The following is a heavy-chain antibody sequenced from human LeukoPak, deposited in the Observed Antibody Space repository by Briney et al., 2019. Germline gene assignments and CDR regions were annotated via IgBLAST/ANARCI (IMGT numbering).Heavy chain of an antibody. CDR3: AKDRIAVAGTLDY. CDR1: GFSVSSNY. Sequence: GGSLRLSCEASGFSVSSNYMSWVRQAPGKGLEWVSVFYAGGSTYYTDSVKGRFTISRDTSKNSLYLQMNSLRPEDTAVYYCAKDRIAVAGTLDYWGQGTLVTVSS. J-gene: IGHJ4*02. D-gene: IGHD6-19*01. V-gene: IGHV3-66*01. CDR2: FYAGGST.